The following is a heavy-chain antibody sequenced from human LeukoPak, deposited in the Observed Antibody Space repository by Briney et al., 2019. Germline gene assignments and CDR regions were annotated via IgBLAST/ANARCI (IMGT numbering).Heavy chain of an antibody. Sequence: SQTLSLTCTVSGASITSGDWYWSWIRQSPGKGLEWIGYIHFSGATFYNPSLNGRITISSDTSKSQFSLKLSSVTAADTAVYYCAREIAVAGSTFDIWGQGTMVTVSS. CDR3: AREIAVAGSTFDI. V-gene: IGHV4-30-4*08. CDR1: GASITSGDWY. CDR2: IHFSGAT. J-gene: IGHJ3*02. D-gene: IGHD6-19*01.